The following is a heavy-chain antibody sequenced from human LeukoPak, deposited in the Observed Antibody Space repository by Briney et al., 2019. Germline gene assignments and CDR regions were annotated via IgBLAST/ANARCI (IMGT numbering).Heavy chain of an antibody. J-gene: IGHJ5*02. D-gene: IGHD6-19*01. V-gene: IGHV3-53*01. CDR1: GFTVSSNY. CDR2: IYSGGST. CDR3: ASTWDLQWLAFDP. Sequence: GGSLRLSCAASGFTVSSNYMSWVRQAPGKGLEWVSVIYSGGSTYYADSVKGRFTISRDNSKNTLYLQMNSLRAEDTAVYYGASTWDLQWLAFDPWGQGTLVTVSS.